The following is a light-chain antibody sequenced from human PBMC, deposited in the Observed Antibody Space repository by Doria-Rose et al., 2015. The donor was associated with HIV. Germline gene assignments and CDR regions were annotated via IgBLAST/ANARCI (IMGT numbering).Light chain of an antibody. CDR3: HQYGTSWT. CDR1: QSFSSTY. CDR2: DGS. Sequence: EIVMTQSPGTLSLSPGERATLSCRASQSFSSTYLAWYQQKPGQAPSLLIYDGSTRATGIPDWFSASGSGTDFTLTINRLKPEDFALYYCHQYGTSWTFGQGTKVEI. V-gene: IGKV3-20*01. J-gene: IGKJ1*01.